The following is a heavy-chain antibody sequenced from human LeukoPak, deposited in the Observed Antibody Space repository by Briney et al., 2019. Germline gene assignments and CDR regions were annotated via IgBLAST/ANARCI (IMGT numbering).Heavy chain of an antibody. D-gene: IGHD3-22*01. J-gene: IGHJ1*01. CDR1: GFTFSTYW. CDR3: ARAPSEIGGYYPEYFRH. CDR2: IKSDGST. V-gene: IGHV3-74*01. Sequence: GGSLRLSCAASGFTFSTYWMHWVRQAPGKGLVWVSRIKSDGSTNYADSVKGRFTISRDNAKNTVSLQMNSLRAEDTGVYYCARAPSEIGGYYPEYFRHWGQGTLVTVSS.